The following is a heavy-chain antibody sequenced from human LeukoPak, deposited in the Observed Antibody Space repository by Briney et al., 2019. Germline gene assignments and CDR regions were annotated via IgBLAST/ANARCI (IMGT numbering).Heavy chain of an antibody. Sequence: SETLSLTCAVYGGFFRGYYWSWIRHPPGKGREWIRENKHTGITNYNPSLKSGVTISVDMSKEQFSLKLSSVTAADTAVYYCARGGWLAHKRTPYYYYMDVWGKGTTVTVSS. CDR3: ARGGWLAHKRTPYYYYMDV. J-gene: IGHJ6*03. CDR2: NKHTGIT. D-gene: IGHD6-19*01. CDR1: GGFFRGYY. V-gene: IGHV4-34*01.